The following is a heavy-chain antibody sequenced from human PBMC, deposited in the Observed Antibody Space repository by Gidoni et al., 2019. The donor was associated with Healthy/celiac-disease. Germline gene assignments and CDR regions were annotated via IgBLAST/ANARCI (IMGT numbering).Heavy chain of an antibody. J-gene: IGHJ4*02. V-gene: IGHV3-9*01. CDR1: GFTFDDYA. D-gene: IGHD6-13*01. CDR2: ISWNSGSI. CDR3: AKVGRSSWQQFDY. Sequence: DVQLVESGGGLVQPGSSLRLSCAASGFTFDDYAMHWVRQAPGKGLEWVSGISWNSGSIGYADSVKGRFTISRDNAKNSLYLQMNSLRAEDTALYYCAKVGRSSWQQFDYWGQGTLVTVSS.